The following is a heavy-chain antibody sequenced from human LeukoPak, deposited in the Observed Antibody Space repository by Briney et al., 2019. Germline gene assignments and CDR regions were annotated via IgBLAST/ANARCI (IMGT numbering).Heavy chain of an antibody. D-gene: IGHD6-19*01. CDR1: GVSFSSYY. V-gene: IGHV4-59*08. CDR3: ATFYSSGWY. J-gene: IGHJ4*02. CDR2: MYDVVGT. Sequence: SETLSLTCTVSGVSFSSYYWNWIRQPPEKGLEWIGYMYDVVGTNYNPSLKSRVTISLDTSQKRFSLKLSSVTAADTAVYYCATFYSSGWYWGQGKLVTVSS.